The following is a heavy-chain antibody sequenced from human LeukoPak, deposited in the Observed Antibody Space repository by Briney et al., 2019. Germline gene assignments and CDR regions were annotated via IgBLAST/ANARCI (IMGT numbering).Heavy chain of an antibody. J-gene: IGHJ4*02. V-gene: IGHV3-23*01. CDR1: GFALSSYA. Sequence: GGTLRLSCAASGFALSSYAMSWVRQGPGKGLEWVSAISVSGNTYHADSVKGRFTISRDSSKNTLYLQMNSLRAGDAAVYYCAKAPVTTCSGAYCYPFDYWSQGTLVTVPS. CDR3: AKAPVTTCSGAYCYPFDY. D-gene: IGHD2-15*01. CDR2: ISVSGNT.